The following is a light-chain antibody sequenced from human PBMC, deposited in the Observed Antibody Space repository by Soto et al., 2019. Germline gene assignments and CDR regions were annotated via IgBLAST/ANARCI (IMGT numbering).Light chain of an antibody. CDR3: QRYGSSPLVT. CDR2: GAS. CDR1: QSVSSS. J-gene: IGKJ5*01. V-gene: IGKV3-15*01. Sequence: ETVMRQSRATLSVSQGERATLSCRASQSVSSSLAWYQQKPGQAPRLLIYGASTRATGIPGRFSGSGSGTDFTLTICSLGFADFAVYYCQRYGSSPLVTFGQGTRLEI.